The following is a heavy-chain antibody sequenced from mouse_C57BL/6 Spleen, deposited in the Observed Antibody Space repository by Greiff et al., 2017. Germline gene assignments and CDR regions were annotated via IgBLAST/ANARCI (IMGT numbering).Heavy chain of an antibody. CDR3: AYYHYAMDD. J-gene: IGHJ4*01. CDR1: GFNIKDYY. D-gene: IGHD1-1*02. CDR2: MDPEDGDT. Sequence: VQLQQSGAELVRPGASVKLSCTASGFNIKDYYMHWVKQRPEQGLEWIGRMDPEDGDTEYAPKFPGKATMTADTSSNTAYLQLSSLTSEDTAVYYCAYYHYAMDDWGQGTSVTVSS. V-gene: IGHV14-1*01.